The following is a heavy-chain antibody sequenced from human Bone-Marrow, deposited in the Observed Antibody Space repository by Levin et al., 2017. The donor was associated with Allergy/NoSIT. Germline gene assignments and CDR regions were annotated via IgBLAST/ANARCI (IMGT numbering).Heavy chain of an antibody. Sequence: GESLKISCAASGFTFSSYSMNWVRQAPGKGLEWLSYISSSSSTIYYADSVKGRFTISRDNAKNSLYLQMNSLRDEDTAVYYCAARFDIWGQGTMVTVSS. J-gene: IGHJ3*02. CDR1: GFTFSSYS. CDR2: ISSSSSTI. V-gene: IGHV3-48*02. CDR3: AARFDI. D-gene: IGHD6-6*01.